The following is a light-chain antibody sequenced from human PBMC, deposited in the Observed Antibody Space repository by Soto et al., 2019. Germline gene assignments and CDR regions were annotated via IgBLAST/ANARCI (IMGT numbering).Light chain of an antibody. Sequence: AIQLTQSPSSLSASVGDRVTITCRASQDIRGALAWYQQKPGKAPKILIYDVSTLESGVPSRFTSSSSGTDLTLNISSLQPVDFETYYCQQFNSYPITFCQGTRLEIK. CDR1: QDIRGA. J-gene: IGKJ5*01. CDR2: DVS. CDR3: QQFNSYPIT. V-gene: IGKV1-13*02.